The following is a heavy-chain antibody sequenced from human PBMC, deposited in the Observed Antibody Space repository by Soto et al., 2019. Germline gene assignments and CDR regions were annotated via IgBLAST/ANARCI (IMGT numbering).Heavy chain of an antibody. CDR2: ISHSGST. D-gene: IGHD3-22*01. V-gene: IGHV4-34*01. J-gene: IGHJ4*02. CDR3: ARGYESSRRYLPLLDY. Sequence: WTWIRQTPGKGLEWIGEISHSGSTNYNPYLMSRVTMSADTSKKQFSLRLSSVTAADTALYFCARGYESSRRYLPLLDYWGQGTLVTVSS.